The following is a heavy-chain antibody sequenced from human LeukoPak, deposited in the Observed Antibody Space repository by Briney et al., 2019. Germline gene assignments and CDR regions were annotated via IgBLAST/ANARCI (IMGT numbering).Heavy chain of an antibody. CDR2: INPNIGGT. Sequence: ASVKVSCKASGYIFTASYIHWVRQDPRQGLEWMGWINPNIGGTSFAKKFQGRVTLTRDTSITTTYLELTGLRSDDTAVYFCARGDCSGVSCYSVDSWGQGTLVTVSS. J-gene: IGHJ4*02. CDR3: ARGDCSGVSCYSVDS. CDR1: GYIFTASY. D-gene: IGHD2-15*01. V-gene: IGHV1-2*02.